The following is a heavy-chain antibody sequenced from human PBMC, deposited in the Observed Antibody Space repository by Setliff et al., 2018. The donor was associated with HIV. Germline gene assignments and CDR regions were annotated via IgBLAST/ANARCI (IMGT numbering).Heavy chain of an antibody. V-gene: IGHV4-61*02. CDR2: IYTSGST. CDR1: GDSVSSRSYY. CDR3: ARAAAGNTGPFDL. D-gene: IGHD4-17*01. J-gene: IGHJ4*02. Sequence: SETLSLTCTVSGDSVSSRSYYWSWIRQPPGKGLEWIGRIYTSGSTNYNPSLKSRVTISVDTSKNQFSLKLTSVTASDTAVYYCARAAAGNTGPFDLWGQGSPVTVSS.